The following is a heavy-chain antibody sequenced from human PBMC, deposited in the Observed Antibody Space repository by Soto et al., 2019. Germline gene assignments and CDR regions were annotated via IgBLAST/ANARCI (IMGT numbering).Heavy chain of an antibody. J-gene: IGHJ5*02. CDR2: IIPIFGTT. CDR1: GGTFGGDA. V-gene: IGHV1-69*06. D-gene: IGHD3-22*01. CDR3: ARDRTDSGYYTNWLDP. Sequence: ASVKVSCKASGGTFGGDAITWVRQAPGEGREWVGRIIPIFGTTNYAQNLQGRVTISADKSTLTSYMELHSLTSDDTALYYCARDRTDSGYYTNWLDPWGQGTQVTVSS.